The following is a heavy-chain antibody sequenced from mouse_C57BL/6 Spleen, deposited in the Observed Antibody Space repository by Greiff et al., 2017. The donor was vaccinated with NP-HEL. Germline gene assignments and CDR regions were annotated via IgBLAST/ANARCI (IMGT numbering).Heavy chain of an antibody. J-gene: IGHJ3*01. D-gene: IGHD2-3*01. Sequence: VQLKESGAELVRPGASVKLSCKASGYTFTDYYINWVKQRPGQGLEWIARIYPGSGNTYYNEKFKGKATLTAEKSSSTAYMQLSSLTSEDSAVYFCARETLRDDGFAYWGQGTLVTVSA. CDR2: IYPGSGNT. CDR1: GYTFTDYY. CDR3: ARETLRDDGFAY. V-gene: IGHV1-76*01.